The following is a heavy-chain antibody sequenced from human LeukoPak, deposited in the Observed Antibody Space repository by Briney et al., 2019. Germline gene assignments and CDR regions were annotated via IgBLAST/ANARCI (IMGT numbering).Heavy chain of an antibody. V-gene: IGHV4-39*07. CDR1: GGSISSSSYY. J-gene: IGHJ2*01. Sequence: SETLSLTCTVSGGSISSSSYYWGWVRQPPGKGLEWIGSIYYSGSTYYNPSLKSRVTISVDTSKNQFSLKLSSVTAADTAVYYCAREEWCFDLWGRGTLVTVSS. CDR2: IYYSGST. CDR3: AREEWCFDL.